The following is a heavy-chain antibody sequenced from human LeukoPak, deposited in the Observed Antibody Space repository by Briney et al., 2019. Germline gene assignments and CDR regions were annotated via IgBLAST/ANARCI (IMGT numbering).Heavy chain of an antibody. CDR1: GGSFSGYY. Sequence: PSETLSLTCAVYGGSFSGYYWSWIRQPPGKGLEWIGEINHSGSTNYSPSLKSRVTKSVDTSKNQFSLKLSSVTAADTAVYYCARVPLWFGEFYSFDYWGQGTLVTVSS. CDR3: ARVPLWFGEFYSFDY. J-gene: IGHJ4*02. CDR2: INHSGST. V-gene: IGHV4-34*01. D-gene: IGHD3-10*01.